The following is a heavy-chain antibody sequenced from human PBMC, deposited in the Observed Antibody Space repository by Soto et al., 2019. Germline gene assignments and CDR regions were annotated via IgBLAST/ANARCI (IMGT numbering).Heavy chain of an antibody. D-gene: IGHD6-19*01. V-gene: IGHV3-13*04. CDR1: GFTFSTYD. CDR2: IGTTGDT. Sequence: PGGSLRLSCAASGFTFSTYDMHWVRQVTGKGLEWVSGIGTTGDTHYPDSVKGRFTISRDNAKNTLYLQMNSLRVEDTAVYYCASAQWPHTFDYWGQGTLVTVSS. J-gene: IGHJ4*02. CDR3: ASAQWPHTFDY.